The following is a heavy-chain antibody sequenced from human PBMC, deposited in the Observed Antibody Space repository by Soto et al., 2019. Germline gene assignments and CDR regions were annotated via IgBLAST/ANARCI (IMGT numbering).Heavy chain of an antibody. J-gene: IGHJ4*02. Sequence: PGGSLRLSCAASGFTFSSYAMSWVRQAPGKGLEWVSAISGSGGSTYYADSVKGRFTISRDNSKNTLYLQMNSLRAEDTAVYYCAKDRITMVRGVISQPRFDYWGQGTLVTVSS. CDR2: ISGSGGST. V-gene: IGHV3-23*01. CDR1: GFTFSSYA. CDR3: AKDRITMVRGVISQPRFDY. D-gene: IGHD3-10*01.